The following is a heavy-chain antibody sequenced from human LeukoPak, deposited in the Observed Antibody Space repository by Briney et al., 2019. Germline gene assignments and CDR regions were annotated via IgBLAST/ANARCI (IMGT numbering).Heavy chain of an antibody. V-gene: IGHV4-59*01. CDR1: CGSISSYY. Sequence: PSETLSLTCTVACGSISSYYGSWIRQPPGKGLEWIGYIYCSGSTTSQPSLTSRVTMSVDMSKNPFSLKLSSVTAADTAVYYCARAPGYYYYMDVWGKGTTVTVSS. D-gene: IGHD1-1*01. CDR3: ARAPGYYYYMDV. J-gene: IGHJ6*03. CDR2: IYCSGST.